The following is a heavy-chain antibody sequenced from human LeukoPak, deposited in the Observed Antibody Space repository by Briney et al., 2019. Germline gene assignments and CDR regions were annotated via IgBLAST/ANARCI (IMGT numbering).Heavy chain of an antibody. V-gene: IGHV4-39*01. CDR3: ARLIIAAIPFDY. CDR2: IYYSGST. Sequence: PSETLSLTCTVSGGSISSGSYYWGWIRQPPGKGLEWIGSIYYSGSTYYNPSLKSRVTISVDTSKNQFSLKLSSVTAADTAVYYCARLIIAAIPFDYWGQGTLVTVSS. CDR1: GGSISSGSYY. J-gene: IGHJ4*02. D-gene: IGHD6-13*01.